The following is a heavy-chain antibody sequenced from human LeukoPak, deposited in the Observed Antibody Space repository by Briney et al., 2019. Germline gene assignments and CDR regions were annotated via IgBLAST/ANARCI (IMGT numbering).Heavy chain of an antibody. J-gene: IGHJ4*02. D-gene: IGHD3-22*01. CDR1: GYTFTSYY. Sequence: ASVTVSCKASGYTFTSYYMHWVRQAPGQGLEWMGIINPSGGSTSYAQKFQGRVTMTRDMSTSTVYMELSSLRSEDTAVYYCARDPPRDDSGGYYSSGRLDYWGQGTLVTVSS. CDR3: ARDPPRDDSGGYYSSGRLDY. V-gene: IGHV1-46*01. CDR2: INPSGGST.